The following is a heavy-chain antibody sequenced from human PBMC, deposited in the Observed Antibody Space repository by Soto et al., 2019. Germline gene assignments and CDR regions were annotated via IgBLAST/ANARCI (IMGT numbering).Heavy chain of an antibody. CDR1: GCSISSGGYS. V-gene: IGHV4-30-2*01. Sequence: PSDTLSLTFAVSGCSISSGGYSWSWILQPPGKGLEWIGYIYHSGSTYYNPSLKSRVTISVDRSKNQFSLKLSSVTAADTAVYYCARGPDYWGQGTLVTVSS. J-gene: IGHJ4*02. CDR2: IYHSGST. CDR3: ARGPDY.